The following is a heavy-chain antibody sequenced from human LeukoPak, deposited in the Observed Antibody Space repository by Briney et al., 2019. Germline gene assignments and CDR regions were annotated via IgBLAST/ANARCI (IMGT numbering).Heavy chain of an antibody. V-gene: IGHV3-74*01. Sequence: GGSLRLSCAASGFTFSTYWMHWVRQAPGKGLVWVSRSNSDGSATIYADSVKGRFVISRDNSKNTLYLQMSSLRVEDTAMYYCAREWRGFEDYWGQGTLVTVSS. D-gene: IGHD3-9*01. CDR3: AREWRGFEDY. CDR1: GFTFSTYW. CDR2: SNSDGSAT. J-gene: IGHJ4*02.